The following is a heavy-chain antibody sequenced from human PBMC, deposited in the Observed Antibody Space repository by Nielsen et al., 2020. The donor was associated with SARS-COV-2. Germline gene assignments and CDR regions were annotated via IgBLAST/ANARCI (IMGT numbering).Heavy chain of an antibody. V-gene: IGHV4-59*08. CDR2: IYYSGST. J-gene: IGHJ5*02. Sequence: SETLSLTCTVSGGSISSYYWRWIRQPPGKGLEWMGYIYYSGSTNYNPSLKSRVTISVDTSKNQFSLKLSSVTAADTAVYYCARQWYCSSTSCGNWFDPWGQGTLVTVSS. CDR1: GGSISSYY. D-gene: IGHD2-2*01. CDR3: ARQWYCSSTSCGNWFDP.